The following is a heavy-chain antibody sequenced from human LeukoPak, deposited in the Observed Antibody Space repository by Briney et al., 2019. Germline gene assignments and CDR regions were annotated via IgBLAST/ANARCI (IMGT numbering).Heavy chain of an antibody. CDR3: ARDLGGSYYIGRYYYMDV. J-gene: IGHJ6*03. D-gene: IGHD1-26*01. V-gene: IGHV3-53*01. Sequence: GGSLRLSCTVSGFTVSSNSMSWVRQAPGKGLEWVSFIYSGGNTHYSDSVKGRFTISRDNAKNSLYLQMNSLRAEDTAVYYCARDLGGSYYIGRYYYMDVWGKGTTVTVSS. CDR2: IYSGGNT. CDR1: GFTVSSNS.